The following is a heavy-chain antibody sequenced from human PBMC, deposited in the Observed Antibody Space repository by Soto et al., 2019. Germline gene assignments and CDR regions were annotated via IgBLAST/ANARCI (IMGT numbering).Heavy chain of an antibody. CDR2: INPNSGGT. Sequence: ASVKVSCKASGYTFTGYYMHWVRQAPGQGLEWMGWINPNSGGTNYAQKFQGWVTMTRDTSISTAYMELSRLRSDDTAVYYRAREIVPAASSYYYYGMDVWGQGTTVTVSS. CDR3: AREIVPAASSYYYYGMDV. V-gene: IGHV1-2*04. D-gene: IGHD2-2*01. J-gene: IGHJ6*02. CDR1: GYTFTGYY.